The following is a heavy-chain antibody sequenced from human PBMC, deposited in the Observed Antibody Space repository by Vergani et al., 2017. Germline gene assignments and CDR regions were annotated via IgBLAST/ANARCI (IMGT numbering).Heavy chain of an antibody. D-gene: IGHD3-22*01. CDR3: ASSPSYYDSSGYTPWAFDI. J-gene: IGHJ3*02. CDR1: GGSISSGDYY. V-gene: IGHV4-30-4*08. CDR2: IYYSGST. Sequence: QVQLQESGPGLVKPSQTLSLPCTVSGGSISSGDYYWSWIRQPPGKGLEWIGYIYYSGSTYYNPSLKSRVTISVDTSKNQFSLKLSSVTAADTAVYYCASSPSYYDSSGYTPWAFDIWGQGTMVTVSS.